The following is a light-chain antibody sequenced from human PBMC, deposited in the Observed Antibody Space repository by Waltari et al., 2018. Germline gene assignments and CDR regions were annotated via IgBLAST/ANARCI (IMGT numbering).Light chain of an antibody. V-gene: IGKV1-12*01. J-gene: IGKJ1*01. CDR2: AAS. Sequence: DIQMTQSPSSVSASVGDRVTITCRVDQDITRWLAWYQQKPGKAPKLLISAASSLQSGGPSRFSGSGSGTDFTLTISSLQPEDFATYYCQQSDSFPWAFGQGTKVEIK. CDR3: QQSDSFPWA. CDR1: QDITRW.